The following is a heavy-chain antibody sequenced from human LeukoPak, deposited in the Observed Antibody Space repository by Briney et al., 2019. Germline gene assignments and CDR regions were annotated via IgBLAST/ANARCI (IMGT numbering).Heavy chain of an antibody. CDR2: IKSKTNDETT. CDR3: TAGTGYSDHDY. D-gene: IGHD5-12*01. J-gene: IGHJ4*02. CDR1: GFTFNNAW. Sequence: KPGGSLRLSCAASGFTFNNAWMSWVRQAPGKGLEWVGRIKSKTNDETTDYAAPVKGRFTISRDDSKNTLYLQMNSLKTEDTAVYYCTAGTGYSDHDYRGQGTLVTVSS. V-gene: IGHV3-15*01.